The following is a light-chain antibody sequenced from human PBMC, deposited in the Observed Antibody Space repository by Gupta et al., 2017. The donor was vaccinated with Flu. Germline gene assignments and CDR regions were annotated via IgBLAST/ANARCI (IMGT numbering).Light chain of an antibody. CDR1: QSVLYSSNNKNY. J-gene: IGKJ2*01. CDR3: QQYDNAPMYT. V-gene: IGKV4-1*01. CDR2: WAS. Sequence: DIVMTQSPDSLAVSLGERATINCKSSQSVLYSSNNKNYLAWYQQKVGQPPKLLIYWASTRESGVPDRFSGSGSGTDFTLTISSRQAEDVAVYYCQQYDNAPMYTFGQGTKLEIK.